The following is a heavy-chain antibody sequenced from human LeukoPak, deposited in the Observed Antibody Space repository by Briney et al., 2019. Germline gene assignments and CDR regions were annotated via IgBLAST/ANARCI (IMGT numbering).Heavy chain of an antibody. J-gene: IGHJ4*02. D-gene: IGHD6-13*01. V-gene: IGHV3-30*18. Sequence: GGFLRLSCAASRFTFSRFGMHWVRQTPGKGLEWVALISYDGSDKNYADSVKGRFTISRDNSKNTLYLQMNSLRAEDTAVYYCAKGDSSSWLIDYWGQGTLVTVSS. CDR3: AKGDSSSWLIDY. CDR2: ISYDGSDK. CDR1: RFTFSRFG.